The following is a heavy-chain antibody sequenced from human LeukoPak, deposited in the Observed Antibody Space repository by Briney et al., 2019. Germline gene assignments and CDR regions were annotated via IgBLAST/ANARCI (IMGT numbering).Heavy chain of an antibody. CDR1: GFTFSNAW. CDR3: ARVLLGDYGMDV. J-gene: IGHJ6*02. Sequence: GGSLRLSCAASGFTFSNAWMSWVRQAPGKGLEWISYISSSSSTIYYADSVKGRFTISRDNAKNSLYLQMNSLRAEDTAVYYCARVLLGDYGMDVWGQGTTVTVSS. CDR2: ISSSSSTI. D-gene: IGHD2-15*01. V-gene: IGHV3-48*01.